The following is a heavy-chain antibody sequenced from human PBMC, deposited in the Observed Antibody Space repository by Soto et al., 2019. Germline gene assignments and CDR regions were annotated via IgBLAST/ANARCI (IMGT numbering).Heavy chain of an antibody. CDR3: ATDSPYSSGWLDY. V-gene: IGHV3-15*07. Sequence: GGSLRLSCVASGFTFNNAWMNWVRQAPGKGLERVGRIKSENDGGTTDYAAPVKGRFTNSKDYSKNTLFLQMNSLKTEDTAMYYCATDSPYSSGWLDYWGQGP. D-gene: IGHD6-19*01. CDR1: GFTFNNAW. J-gene: IGHJ4*02. CDR2: IKSENDGGTT.